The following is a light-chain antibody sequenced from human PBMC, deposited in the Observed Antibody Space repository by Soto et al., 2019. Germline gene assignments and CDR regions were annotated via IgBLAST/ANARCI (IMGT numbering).Light chain of an antibody. Sequence: QSVLTQPASVSGSPGQSITISCTGTSSDVGGYSYVSWYQHNPGKAPKLMIYDVTNRPSGVSNRFSGSKSGNTASLAISGLQAEDEADYYCSSYTSSSTLMIFGGGTKLTVL. CDR1: SSDVGGYSY. CDR3: SSYTSSSTLMI. CDR2: DVT. J-gene: IGLJ2*01. V-gene: IGLV2-14*03.